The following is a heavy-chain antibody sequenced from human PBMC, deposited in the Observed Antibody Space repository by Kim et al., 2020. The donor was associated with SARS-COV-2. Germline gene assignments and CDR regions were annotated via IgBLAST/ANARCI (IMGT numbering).Heavy chain of an antibody. J-gene: IGHJ4*02. Sequence: GGSLRLSCAASGFTFSGYDMNWVRQAPGKGLEWLSYIDSSGNIAYYADSVKGRFTISRDNAKNSLYLQMNSLRAEDTALYYCVTWGDVIVAWGQGTLVTVSS. D-gene: IGHD2-15*01. CDR1: GFTFSGYD. CDR2: IDSSGNIA. CDR3: VTWGDVIVA. V-gene: IGHV3-48*03.